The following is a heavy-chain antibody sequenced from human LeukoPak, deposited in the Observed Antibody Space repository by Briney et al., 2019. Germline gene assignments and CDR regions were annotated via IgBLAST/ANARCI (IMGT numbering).Heavy chain of an antibody. J-gene: IGHJ4*02. V-gene: IGHV4-59*08. D-gene: IGHD3-22*01. CDR1: GGSISSYY. CDR2: IYYSGST. Sequence: SETLSLTCTVSGGSISSYYWSWIRQPPGKGLEWIGYIYYSGSTNYNPSLKSRVTISVDTSKNQFSLKLSSVTAADTAVYYCARQRPVDYDSSGYYDGDGYYFDYWGQGTLVTVSS. CDR3: ARQRPVDYDSSGYYDGDGYYFDY.